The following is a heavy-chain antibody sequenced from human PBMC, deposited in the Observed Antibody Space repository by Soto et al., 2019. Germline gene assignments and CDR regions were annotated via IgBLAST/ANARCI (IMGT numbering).Heavy chain of an antibody. CDR2: ISSSGSTI. J-gene: IGHJ4*02. Sequence: VGSLRLSCASSVFTFSSYEMNWVRQAPGKGLEWVSYISSSGSTIYYADSVKGRFTISRDNAKNSLYLQMNSLRAEDTAVYYCARRFDDGGQGNRVTAPQ. CDR1: VFTFSSYE. CDR3: ARRFDD. V-gene: IGHV3-48*03.